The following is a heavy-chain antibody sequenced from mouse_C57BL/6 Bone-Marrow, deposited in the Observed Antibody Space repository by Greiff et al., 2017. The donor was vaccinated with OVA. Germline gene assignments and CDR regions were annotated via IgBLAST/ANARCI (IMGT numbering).Heavy chain of an antibody. Sequence: VQVVESGAELARPGASVKLSCKASGYTFTSYGISWVKQRTGQGLEWIGEIYPRSGNTYYNEKFKGKATLTADKSSSTAYMELRSLTSEDSAVYFCARHYYGSSYYWGQGTTLTVSS. V-gene: IGHV1-81*01. D-gene: IGHD1-1*01. CDR2: IYPRSGNT. CDR1: GYTFTSYG. J-gene: IGHJ2*01. CDR3: ARHYYGSSYY.